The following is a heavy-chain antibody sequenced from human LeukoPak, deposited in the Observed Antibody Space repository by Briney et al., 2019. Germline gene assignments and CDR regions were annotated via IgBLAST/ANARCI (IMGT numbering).Heavy chain of an antibody. CDR2: IYISGST. J-gene: IGHJ6*02. D-gene: IGHD2-15*01. CDR1: GGSISSDY. CDR3: ARERGGNYYFGMDV. V-gene: IGHV4-4*07. Sequence: PSETLSLTCTVSGGSISSDYWSWIRQPAGKGLEWIGRIYISGSTNYNPSLTSRVTMSVAASKNQFSLKLSSVNAADTAVYYCARERGGNYYFGMDVWGQGTTVTVSS.